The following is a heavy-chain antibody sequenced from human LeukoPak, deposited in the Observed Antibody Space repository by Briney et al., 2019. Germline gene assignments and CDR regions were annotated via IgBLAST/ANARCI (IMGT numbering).Heavy chain of an antibody. Sequence: GASVKVSCKASGYTFTSYGTSWVRQAPGQGLEWMGWISAYNGNTNYAQKLQGRVTMTTDTSTSTAYMELGSLRSDDTAVYYCARAWCSGGSCLDNDYWGQGTLVTVSS. CDR3: ARAWCSGGSCLDNDY. J-gene: IGHJ4*02. D-gene: IGHD2-15*01. CDR1: GYTFTSYG. V-gene: IGHV1-18*01. CDR2: ISAYNGNT.